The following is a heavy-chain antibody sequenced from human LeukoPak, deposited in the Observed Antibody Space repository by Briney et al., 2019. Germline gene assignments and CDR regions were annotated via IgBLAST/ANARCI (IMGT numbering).Heavy chain of an antibody. V-gene: IGHV4-31*03. D-gene: IGHD1-20*01. J-gene: IGHJ4*02. CDR3: ARGRLKAGITATQYYFDY. Sequence: SETLSLTCTVSGGSISSGGYYWSWIRQHPGKGLEWIGYIYYSGSTYYNPSLKSRVTISVDTSKNQFSLKLSSVTAADTAVYYCARGRLKAGITATQYYFDYWGQGTLVTVSS. CDR2: IYYSGST. CDR1: GGSISSGGYY.